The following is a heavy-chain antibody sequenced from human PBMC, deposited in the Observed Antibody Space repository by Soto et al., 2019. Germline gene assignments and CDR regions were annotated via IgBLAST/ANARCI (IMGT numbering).Heavy chain of an antibody. CDR2: ISSSSSYI. CDR3: ARGGRSSWYVYYYYGMDV. D-gene: IGHD6-13*01. Sequence: GGSLRLSCAASGFTFSSYSMNWVRQAPGKGLEWVSSISSSSSYIYYADSVKGRFTISRDNAKNSLYLQMNSLRAEDTAVYYCARGGRSSWYVYYYYGMDVWGQGTTVTVSS. CDR1: GFTFSSYS. J-gene: IGHJ6*02. V-gene: IGHV3-21*01.